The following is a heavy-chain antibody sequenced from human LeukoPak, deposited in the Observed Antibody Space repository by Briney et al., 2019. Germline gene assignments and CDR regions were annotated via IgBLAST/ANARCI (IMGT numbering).Heavy chain of an antibody. D-gene: IGHD6-13*01. CDR3: ARGGGAAAGTRIDY. CDR2: ISDSGSII. V-gene: IGHV3-48*03. J-gene: IGHJ4*02. CDR1: GFTFSSYE. Sequence: GGSLRLSCAASGFTFSSYEMNWVRQAPGKGLEWVSNISDSGSIIYYADSVKGRSTVSRDNARKSLYLQMNSLRAEDTAVYYCARGGGAAAGTRIDYWGQGTLVTVSS.